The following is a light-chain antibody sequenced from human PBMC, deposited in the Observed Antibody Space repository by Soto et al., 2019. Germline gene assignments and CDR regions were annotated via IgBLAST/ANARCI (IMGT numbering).Light chain of an antibody. CDR2: DAS. CDR3: QQRRNWPIT. CDR1: QSVSSY. Sequence: EIVLTQSPATVSLPPGERATLSCRASQSVSSYLAWYQQKPGQAPRLLIYDASNRATGIPARFSGSGSGTDFTLTISSLEPEDFAVYYCQQRRNWPITFGQGTRLEIK. V-gene: IGKV3-11*01. J-gene: IGKJ5*01.